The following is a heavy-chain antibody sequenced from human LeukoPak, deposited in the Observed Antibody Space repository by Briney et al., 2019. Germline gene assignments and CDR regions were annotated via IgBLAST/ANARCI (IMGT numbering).Heavy chain of an antibody. CDR2: INPYSCGL. CDR1: GYTFTSYY. CDR3: SRNKLGKAFDI. V-gene: IGHV1-2*02. J-gene: IGHJ3*02. Sequence: ASVQVSCKSCGYTFTSYYMHWVRPAPGQGLAWMGWINPYSCGLNRVHKFQDRLTMPRDTSLNTAYMEVGRLRYDDTAVCYCSRNKLGKAFDIWRQGTKDTVSS. D-gene: IGHD1-26*01.